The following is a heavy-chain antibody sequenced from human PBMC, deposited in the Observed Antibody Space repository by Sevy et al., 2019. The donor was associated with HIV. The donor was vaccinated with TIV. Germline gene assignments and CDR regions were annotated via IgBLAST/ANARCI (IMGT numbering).Heavy chain of an antibody. CDR3: ATFGYRYCSSTSCYGYGMDV. Sequence: ASVKVSCKVSGYTLTELSMHWVRQAPGKGLEWMGGFDPEDGETIYAQKFQGRVTMTEDTSTDTAYMGLSSLGPEDTAVYYCATFGYRYCSSTSCYGYGMDVWGQGTTVTVSS. V-gene: IGHV1-24*01. CDR2: FDPEDGET. D-gene: IGHD2-2*01. CDR1: GYTLTELS. J-gene: IGHJ6*02.